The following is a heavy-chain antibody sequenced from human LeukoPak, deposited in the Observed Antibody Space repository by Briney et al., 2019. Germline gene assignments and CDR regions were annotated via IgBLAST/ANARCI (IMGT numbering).Heavy chain of an antibody. D-gene: IGHD5-24*01. V-gene: IGHV4-59*12. CDR3: ARGEWLLDPGDY. CDR1: GGSISSFY. Sequence: SETLSLTCTVSGGSISSFYWSWFYWSWIRQPPGKGLEWIGYIYFSGSTNYNPSLKSRVTISVDTSKNQFSLKLSSVTAADTAVYYCARGEWLLDPGDYWGQGTLVTVSS. CDR2: IYFSGST. J-gene: IGHJ4*02.